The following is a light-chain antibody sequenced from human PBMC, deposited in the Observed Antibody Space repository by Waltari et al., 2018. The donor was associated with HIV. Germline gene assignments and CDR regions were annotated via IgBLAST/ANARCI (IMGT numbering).Light chain of an antibody. CDR1: SSNIERNT. CDR2: SSN. J-gene: IGLJ1*01. Sequence: QSVLTQPPSASGTPGQRVTISCSGSSSNIERNTVNWYQQFPGMTPKVVIYSSNQRPSGVPDRFSGARSGTSASLAISGLQSEDEAHYYCAAWDDSLDGYVFGPGTEVTVL. V-gene: IGLV1-44*01. CDR3: AAWDDSLDGYV.